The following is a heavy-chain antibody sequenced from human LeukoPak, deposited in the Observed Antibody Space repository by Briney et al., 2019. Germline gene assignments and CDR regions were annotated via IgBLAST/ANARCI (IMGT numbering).Heavy chain of an antibody. CDR3: ARSIVVVTARRGFEDY. CDR1: GYTFTSYG. V-gene: IGHV1-18*01. D-gene: IGHD2-21*02. J-gene: IGHJ4*02. CDR2: ISAYNGNT. Sequence: ASVKVSCKASGYTFTSYGISWVRQAPGQGLEWMGWISAYNGNTNYAQKLQGRVTMTTDTSTSTAYMELRSLRSDDTAVYYCARSIVVVTARRGFEDYWGQGTLVTVSS.